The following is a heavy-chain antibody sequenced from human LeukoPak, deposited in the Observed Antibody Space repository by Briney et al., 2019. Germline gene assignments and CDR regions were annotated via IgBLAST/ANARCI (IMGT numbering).Heavy chain of an antibody. CDR3: ARDPPDYCSSTSCYYYYYGMDV. Sequence: GGSLRLSCAASGFTFSSYAMSWVRQAPGKGLEWVSVIYSGGSTYYADSVKGRFTISRDNSKNTLYLQMNSLRAEDTAVYYCARDPPDYCSSTSCYYYYYGMDVWGQGTTVTVSS. J-gene: IGHJ6*02. V-gene: IGHV3-66*01. CDR2: IYSGGST. D-gene: IGHD2-2*01. CDR1: GFTFSSYA.